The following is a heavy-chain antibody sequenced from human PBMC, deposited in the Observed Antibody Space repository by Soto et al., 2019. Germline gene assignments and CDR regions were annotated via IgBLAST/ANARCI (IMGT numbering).Heavy chain of an antibody. Sequence: QVQLVQSGAEMKKPGSSVKVSCQSSGGTFNTYAMNWVRQAPGQGPEWMGDISPMFGAANYAPKFQGRVTITADESTGTSSMQLSSLPSEETALYFCAREVQVHTPAFVYWGQGPLFTGSS. CDR2: ISPMFGAA. V-gene: IGHV1-69*19. CDR3: AREVQVHTPAFVY. D-gene: IGHD3-10*01. CDR1: GGTFNTYA. J-gene: IGHJ4*02.